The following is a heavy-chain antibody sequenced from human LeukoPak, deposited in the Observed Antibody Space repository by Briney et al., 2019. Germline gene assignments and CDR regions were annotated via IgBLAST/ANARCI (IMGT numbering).Heavy chain of an antibody. Sequence: GGSLRLSCAASGFTFSSYGMSWVRQAPGKGLEWVSAISGSGGSTYYADSVKGRFTISRDNSKNTLYLQMNSLRAEDTAVYYCARLLWFGELLTAEDYFDYWGQGTLVTVSS. J-gene: IGHJ4*02. D-gene: IGHD3-10*01. CDR3: ARLLWFGELLTAEDYFDY. CDR2: ISGSGGST. CDR1: GFTFSSYG. V-gene: IGHV3-23*01.